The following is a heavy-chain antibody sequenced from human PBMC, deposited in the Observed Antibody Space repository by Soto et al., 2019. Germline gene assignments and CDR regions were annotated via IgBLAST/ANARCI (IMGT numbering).Heavy chain of an antibody. J-gene: IGHJ4*02. Sequence: GGSLRLSCAASGFTFSSYAMSWVRQSPGKGLEWVSAISGSGGSTYYADSVKGRFTISRDNSKNTLYLQMNSLRAEDTAVYYCAKDLQQWPRAFDYWGQGTLVTVSS. CDR1: GFTFSSYA. CDR3: AKDLQQWPRAFDY. D-gene: IGHD6-19*01. V-gene: IGHV3-23*01. CDR2: ISGSGGST.